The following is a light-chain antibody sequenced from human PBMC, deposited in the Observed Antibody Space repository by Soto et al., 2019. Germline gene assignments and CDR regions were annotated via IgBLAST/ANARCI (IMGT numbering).Light chain of an antibody. CDR3: RQALQTPRT. CDR2: LGS. CDR1: QSLLHSNGYNY. Sequence: DIVMTQSPLSLPVTPGEPASISCRSSQSLLHSNGYNYLDWYLQKPGQSPQLLIYLGSNRASGVHDRFSGSGAGTDFTLKISRVEAEDVVVYYGRQALQTPRTFGGGTKVEIK. J-gene: IGKJ4*01. V-gene: IGKV2-28*01.